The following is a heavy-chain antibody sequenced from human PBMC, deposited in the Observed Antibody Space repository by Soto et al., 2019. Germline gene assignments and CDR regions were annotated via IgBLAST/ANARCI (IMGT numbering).Heavy chain of an antibody. CDR3: ASTPYDYGGNSGGHAFEI. J-gene: IGHJ3*02. Sequence: ASVKVSCKASGYTFTSYYMHWVRLAPGQGLEWMGIINPSGGSTSYAQKFQGRVTMTRDTSTSTVYMELSSLRSEDTAVYYCASTPYDYGGNSGGHAFEIRGKGTMVTVS. CDR1: GYTFTSYY. CDR2: INPSGGST. D-gene: IGHD4-17*01. V-gene: IGHV1-46*01.